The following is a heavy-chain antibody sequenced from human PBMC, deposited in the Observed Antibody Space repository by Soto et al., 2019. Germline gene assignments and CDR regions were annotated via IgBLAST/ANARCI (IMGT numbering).Heavy chain of an antibody. J-gene: IGHJ5*02. CDR2: IGTLSDT. Sequence: GGSLRLSCAGSGFTFSTFDIHWVRQAPGKGLEWVSGIGTLSDTFYATSVQGRFTISRQNAKNSVYLQMNSLRAGDTAFYYCARGRSFSYDSTPPPMFDPWGQGTLVTVSS. CDR3: ARGRSFSYDSTPPPMFDP. CDR1: GFTFSTFD. D-gene: IGHD3-10*01. V-gene: IGHV3-13*01.